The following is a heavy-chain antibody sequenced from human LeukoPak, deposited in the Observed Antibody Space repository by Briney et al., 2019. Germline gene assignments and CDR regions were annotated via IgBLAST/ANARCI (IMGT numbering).Heavy chain of an antibody. D-gene: IGHD6-13*01. CDR1: GFTVSSNY. J-gene: IGHJ2*01. V-gene: IGHV3-53*04. CDR2: IYSGGST. Sequence: GSLRLSCAASGFTVSSNYMSWVRQAPGKGLEWVSVIYSGGSTYYADSVKGRFTISRHNSKNMLYLQMNSLRAEDTAVYYCASPPPGSSWHDAWYFDLWGRGTLVTVSS. CDR3: ASPPPGSSWHDAWYFDL.